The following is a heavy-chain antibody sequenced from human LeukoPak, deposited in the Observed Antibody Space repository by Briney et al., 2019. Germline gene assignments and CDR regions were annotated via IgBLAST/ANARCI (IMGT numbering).Heavy chain of an antibody. J-gene: IGHJ6*03. CDR2: ISSSRSTI. CDR3: AREPGYCSTTSCPAPYYYYMDV. V-gene: IGHV3-11*04. Sequence: GGSLRLXCAASGFTFSDYYMSWIRQAPGKELEWVSYISSSRSTIYYADSVKGRFTISRDNAKNSLYLQMNSLRAEDTAVYYCAREPGYCSTTSCPAPYYYYMDVWGKGTTVTVSS. CDR1: GFTFSDYY. D-gene: IGHD2-2*01.